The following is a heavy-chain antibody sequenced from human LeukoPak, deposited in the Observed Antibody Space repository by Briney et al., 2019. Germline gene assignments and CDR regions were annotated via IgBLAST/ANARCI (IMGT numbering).Heavy chain of an antibody. J-gene: IGHJ4*02. CDR1: GFTFSSYA. D-gene: IGHD3-10*01. CDR2: ISSNGGST. Sequence: GGSLRLSCSASGFTFSSYAMHWVRQAPGKGLEYVSAISSNGGSTYYADSVKGRFTISRDNSKNTLYLQMSSLRAEDTAVYYCVKEEWFGELFFDYWGQGTLVTVSS. V-gene: IGHV3-64D*09. CDR3: VKEEWFGELFFDY.